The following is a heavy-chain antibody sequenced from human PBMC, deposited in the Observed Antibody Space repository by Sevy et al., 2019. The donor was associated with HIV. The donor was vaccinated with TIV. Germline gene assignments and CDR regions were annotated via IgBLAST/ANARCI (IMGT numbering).Heavy chain of an antibody. CDR2: FDPEDGET. Sequence: ASVKVSSKVSGYTLNELSMHWVRQAPGKGFEWMGRFDPEDGETIYAQKFQGRVTMTEDTSTDTAYMELSSLRSEDTAVYYCATAREYYYESSGYFDYWGQGTLVTVSS. CDR1: GYTLNELS. D-gene: IGHD3-22*01. J-gene: IGHJ4*02. V-gene: IGHV1-24*01. CDR3: ATAREYYYESSGYFDY.